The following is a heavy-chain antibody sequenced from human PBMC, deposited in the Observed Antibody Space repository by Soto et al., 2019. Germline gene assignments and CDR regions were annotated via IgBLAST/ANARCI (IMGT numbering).Heavy chain of an antibody. Sequence: SVKVSCKASGGTFSSYAISWVRQAPGQGLEWMGGIIPIFGTANYAQKFQGRVTITADESTSTAYMELSSLRSEDTAVYYCARGEVPSLIAVAGTGGNWFDPWGQGTLVTVSS. CDR2: IIPIFGTA. J-gene: IGHJ5*02. CDR3: ARGEVPSLIAVAGTGGNWFDP. V-gene: IGHV1-69*13. D-gene: IGHD6-19*01. CDR1: GGTFSSYA.